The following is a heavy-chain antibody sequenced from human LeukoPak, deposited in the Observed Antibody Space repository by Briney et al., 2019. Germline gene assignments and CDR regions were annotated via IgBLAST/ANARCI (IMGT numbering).Heavy chain of an antibody. V-gene: IGHV4-39*07. Sequence: SETLSLTCSVSGGSISSTSFYWGWIRQPPGKGLEWIGSIYFTGTTYYNPSLKSRVTISVDTSKNQFSLNLSSVTAADSAIYFCAREGPTGDDWGQGTLVTVSS. J-gene: IGHJ4*02. CDR3: AREGPTGDD. D-gene: IGHD4-11*01. CDR2: IYFTGTT. CDR1: GGSISSTSFY.